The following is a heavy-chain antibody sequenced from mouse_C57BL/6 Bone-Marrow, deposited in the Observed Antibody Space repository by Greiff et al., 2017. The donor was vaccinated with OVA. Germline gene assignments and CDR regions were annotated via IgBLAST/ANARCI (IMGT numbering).Heavy chain of an antibody. CDR1: GFSLTSYG. V-gene: IGHV2-4*01. Sequence: QVQLKESGPGLVQPSQSLSITCTVSGFSLTSYGVHWVRQPPGKGLEWLGVIWSGGSTDYNAAFISRLSISKDNSKSQVFFKMNSLQADDTAIYYCAKKVVAPPYAMDYWGQGTSVTVSS. D-gene: IGHD1-1*01. CDR3: AKKVVAPPYAMDY. CDR2: IWSGGST. J-gene: IGHJ4*01.